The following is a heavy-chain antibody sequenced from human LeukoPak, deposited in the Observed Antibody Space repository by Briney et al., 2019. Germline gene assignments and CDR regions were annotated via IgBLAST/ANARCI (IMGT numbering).Heavy chain of an antibody. J-gene: IGHJ5*02. V-gene: IGHV3-21*01. CDR3: ARADCSGSTCYLRRSWFDP. D-gene: IGHD2-2*01. CDR1: GFTFSSFD. CDR2: ISTSSRYI. Sequence: GGSLRLPCAASGFTFSSFDMNWVRQAPGKGLEWVSSISTSSRYIYYRDSVKGRFTISRDDAKNSLYLQMNSLRVEDTAVYYCARADCSGSTCYLRRSWFDPWGQGTLVTVSS.